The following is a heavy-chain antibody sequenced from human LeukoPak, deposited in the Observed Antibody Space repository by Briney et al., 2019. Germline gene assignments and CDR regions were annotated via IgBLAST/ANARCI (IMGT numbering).Heavy chain of an antibody. Sequence: GESLKISCKASGYSFTNYWIGWVRQMPGRGLQWMGIIFPGDSDTRYSPSFQGQVTISADKSITTAYLQWSRLKASDTAVYYCASRGVVVTTAFDMWGQGTMVTVSS. CDR3: ASRGVVVTTAFDM. V-gene: IGHV5-51*01. CDR2: IFPGDSDT. J-gene: IGHJ3*02. D-gene: IGHD2-21*02. CDR1: GYSFTNYW.